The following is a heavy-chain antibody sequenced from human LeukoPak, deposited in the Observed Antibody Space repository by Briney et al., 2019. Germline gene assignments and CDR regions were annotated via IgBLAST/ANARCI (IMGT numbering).Heavy chain of an antibody. CDR1: GGTFSSYA. V-gene: IGHV1-69*04. D-gene: IGHD3-10*01. Sequence: GASVKVSFKASGGTFSSYAISWVRQAPGQGLEWMGRIIPILGIANYAQKFQGRVTITADKSTSTAYMELSSLRSEDTAVYYCARDFLDYYGSGSYDYYYYGMDVWGQGTTVTVSS. J-gene: IGHJ6*02. CDR3: ARDFLDYYGSGSYDYYYYGMDV. CDR2: IIPILGIA.